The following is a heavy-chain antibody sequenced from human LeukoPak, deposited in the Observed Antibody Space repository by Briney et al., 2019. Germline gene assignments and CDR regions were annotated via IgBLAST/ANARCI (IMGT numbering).Heavy chain of an antibody. V-gene: IGHV1-2*02. CDR1: GYTFTGYY. D-gene: IGHD3-22*01. CDR3: ARDLLLGYHDSSGSDLDY. CDR2: IKPNSGGT. J-gene: IGHJ4*02. Sequence: ASVKVSCKASGYTFTGYYMHWVRQAPGQGLEWMGWIKPNSGGTNYAQKFQGRVTMTRDTSISTAYMELSRLRSDDTAVYYCARDLLLGYHDSSGSDLDYWGQGTLVTVSS.